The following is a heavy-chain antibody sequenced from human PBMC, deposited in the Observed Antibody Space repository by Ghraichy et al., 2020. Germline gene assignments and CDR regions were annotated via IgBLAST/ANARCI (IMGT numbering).Heavy chain of an antibody. D-gene: IGHD2-21*02. Sequence: SETLSLTCTVSGGSISSGGYYWSWIRQHPGKGLEWIGYIYYSGSTYYNPSLKSRVTISVDTSKNQFSLKLSSVTAADTAVYYCARDSRDCGGDCYGDYYYGMDVWGQGTTVTVSS. CDR2: IYYSGST. CDR1: GGSISSGGYY. V-gene: IGHV4-31*03. J-gene: IGHJ6*02. CDR3: ARDSRDCGGDCYGDYYYGMDV.